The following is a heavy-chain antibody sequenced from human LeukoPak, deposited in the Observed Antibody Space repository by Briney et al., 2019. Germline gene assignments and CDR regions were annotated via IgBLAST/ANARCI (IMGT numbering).Heavy chain of an antibody. Sequence: SVKASCKASGGTFSSYAISWVRQAPGQGLEWMGGIIPIFGTANYAQRFQGRVTTTADESTSTAYMELSSLRSEDTAVYYCARGRVGSGDYWGQGTLVTVSS. CDR3: ARGRVGSGDY. J-gene: IGHJ4*02. V-gene: IGHV1-69*13. CDR1: GGTFSSYA. CDR2: IIPIFGTA. D-gene: IGHD3-10*01.